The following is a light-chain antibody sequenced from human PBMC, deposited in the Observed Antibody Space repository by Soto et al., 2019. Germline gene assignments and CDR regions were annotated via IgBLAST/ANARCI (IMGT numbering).Light chain of an antibody. V-gene: IGKV3-20*01. Sequence: THSPSTLSLSPGERGTLSYRASTGVSSYLAWSQQKPGQAPRLLIYDASNRATGIPDRFSGSASGTDFTLTISRLEPEDFAVYHCQQYGDSPLTFGGRTKV. CDR1: TGVSSY. CDR2: DAS. J-gene: IGKJ4*01. CDR3: QQYGDSPLT.